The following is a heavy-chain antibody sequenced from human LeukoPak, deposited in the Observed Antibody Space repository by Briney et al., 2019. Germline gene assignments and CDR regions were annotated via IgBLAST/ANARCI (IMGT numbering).Heavy chain of an antibody. Sequence: GGSLRLSCAASGFTFDDYAMHWVRQAPGKGLEWVSGISWNSGSIGYADSVKGRFTISRDNAKNSLYLQMNSLRAEDTAVYYCARDWTPFDYWGQGTLVTVSS. D-gene: IGHD3/OR15-3a*01. V-gene: IGHV3-9*01. J-gene: IGHJ4*02. CDR3: ARDWTPFDY. CDR1: GFTFDDYA. CDR2: ISWNSGSI.